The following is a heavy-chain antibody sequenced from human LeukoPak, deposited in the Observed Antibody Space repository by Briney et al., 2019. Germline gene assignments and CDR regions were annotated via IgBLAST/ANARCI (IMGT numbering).Heavy chain of an antibody. CDR1: GGSISGYH. CDR3: AIFTVGYFDY. D-gene: IGHD4-23*01. CDR2: IYYSGNT. V-gene: IGHV4-59*08. Sequence: PSETLSLTCNVSGGSISGYHWSWIRQPPGKGLEWIGYIYYSGNTNYNPSLKSRVTISVDTSKNQFSLKLSSVTAADTAVYYCAIFTVGYFDYWGQGTLVTVSP. J-gene: IGHJ4*02.